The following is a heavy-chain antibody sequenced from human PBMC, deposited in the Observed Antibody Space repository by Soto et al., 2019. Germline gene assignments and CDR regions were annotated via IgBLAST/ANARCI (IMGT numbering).Heavy chain of an antibody. V-gene: IGHV4-39*01. CDR1: GDSISSSSYY. Sequence: QLQLQESGPGLVKPSETLSLTCTVSGDSISSSSYYWGWIRQPPGKGLEWIATIHYSGSTFYNPSLKSRVTLSVDTSKNQFSLKLSSVTAADTAVYYCARGITMVRGVTLYYYYMDVWGKGTTVTVSS. CDR3: ARGITMVRGVTLYYYYMDV. D-gene: IGHD3-10*01. CDR2: IHYSGST. J-gene: IGHJ6*03.